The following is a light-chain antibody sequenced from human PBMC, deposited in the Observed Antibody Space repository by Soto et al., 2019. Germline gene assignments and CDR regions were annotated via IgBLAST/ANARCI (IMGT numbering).Light chain of an antibody. J-gene: IGLJ1*01. V-gene: IGLV2-14*01. CDR2: DVS. Sequence: QSVLTQPASVSGSPGQSIAISCTGTSSDVGGYNYVSWYQQHPGKAPKLMIYDVSNRPSGVSNRFSGSKSGNTASLTISGLQAEGEADYYCSSYTRSSTYLFGTVTKVTVL. CDR1: SSDVGGYNY. CDR3: SSYTRSSTYL.